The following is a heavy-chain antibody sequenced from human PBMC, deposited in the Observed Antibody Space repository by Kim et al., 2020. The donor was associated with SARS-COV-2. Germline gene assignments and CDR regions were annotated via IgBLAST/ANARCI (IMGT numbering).Heavy chain of an antibody. CDR1: GFTFFSYA. J-gene: IGHJ3*02. CDR3: AKDLYATNI. CDR2: ISGSGGST. Sequence: GGSLRLSCAASGFTFFSYAMTWVRQAPGKGLEWVSGISGSGGSTYYADSVKGRFTISRDNSKNTLFLQMNSLRAEGTAVYYCAKDLYATNIWGQGTMVTVSS. V-gene: IGHV3-23*01. D-gene: IGHD1-26*01.